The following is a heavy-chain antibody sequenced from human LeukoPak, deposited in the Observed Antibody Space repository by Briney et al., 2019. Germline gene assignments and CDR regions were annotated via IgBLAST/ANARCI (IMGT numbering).Heavy chain of an antibody. CDR1: GFTFHDYI. CDR2: IRGGGDVT. CDR3: AKDGYGTSDY. V-gene: IGHV3-23*01. D-gene: IGHD1-1*01. Sequence: GGSLRLSCAASGFTFHDYIMNWVRRAPGKGLEWVSGIRGGGDVTYYADSIKGRFTTSRDNSKNMVYLQMNSLRAEDTAVYYCAKDGYGTSDYWGQGTLVTASS. J-gene: IGHJ4*02.